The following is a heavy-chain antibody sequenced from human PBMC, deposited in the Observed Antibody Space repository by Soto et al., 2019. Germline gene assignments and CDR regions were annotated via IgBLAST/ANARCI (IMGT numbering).Heavy chain of an antibody. Sequence: EVQLVESGGGLVQPGGSLRLSCAPSGFTFSGYWMHWVRQAPGKGLVWVSRISTDGSTTTYADPAEGRFTISRDNAKNTLYLQMNSLRAEDTAVYYCARQGSHQFFQHWGQGTLVTVSS. CDR3: ARQGSHQFFQH. CDR2: ISTDGSTT. CDR1: GFTFSGYW. V-gene: IGHV3-74*01. J-gene: IGHJ1*01.